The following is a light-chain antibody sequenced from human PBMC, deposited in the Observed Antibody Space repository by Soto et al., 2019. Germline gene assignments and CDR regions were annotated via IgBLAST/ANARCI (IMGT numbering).Light chain of an antibody. CDR1: QSVSSSY. CDR3: QQYGSSPT. J-gene: IGKJ2*01. V-gene: IGKV3-20*01. Sequence: EIVLTQSPGTLSLSPGERATLSGRASQSVSSSYLAWYQQKPGQAPRLLIYGASSRATGIPDRFSGSGSGTDFTLTISRLEPEDFAVYYCQQYGSSPTCGQGTKLEIK. CDR2: GAS.